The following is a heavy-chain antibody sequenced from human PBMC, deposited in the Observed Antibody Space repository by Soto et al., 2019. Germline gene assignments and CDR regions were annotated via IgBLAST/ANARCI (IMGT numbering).Heavy chain of an antibody. CDR3: ARDPHGSGSYETGGV. CDR1: GFTVSSNY. V-gene: IGHV3-53*01. J-gene: IGHJ6*02. CDR2: IYSGGST. Sequence: GGSLRLSCAASGFTVSSNYMSWVRQAPGKGLEWVSVIYSGGSTYYADSVKGRFTISRDNSKNTLYLQMNSLRAEDTAVYYCARDPHGSGSYETGGVWGQGTTVTVSS. D-gene: IGHD3-10*01.